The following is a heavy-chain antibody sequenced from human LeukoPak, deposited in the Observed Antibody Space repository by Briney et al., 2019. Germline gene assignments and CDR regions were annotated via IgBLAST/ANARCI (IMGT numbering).Heavy chain of an antibody. CDR2: IYYSGST. CDR1: GDSINNYY. D-gene: IGHD3-10*01. CDR3: ARRGYYGSGTYFYGWFDP. Sequence: PSETLSLTCTVSGDSINNYYWSWIRQPPGKGLEWIGYIYYSGSTTYNPSLKSRVTISVDTSKSQFSLNLSSVTAADTAVYYCARRGYYGSGTYFYGWFDPWGQGTLVTVSS. V-gene: IGHV4-59*08. J-gene: IGHJ5*02.